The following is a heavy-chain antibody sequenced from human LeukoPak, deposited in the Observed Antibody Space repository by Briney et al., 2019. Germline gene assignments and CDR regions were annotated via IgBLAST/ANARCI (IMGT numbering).Heavy chain of an antibody. CDR1: GFKFSVYT. J-gene: IGHJ3*01. CDR3: ARETGFADAFDF. V-gene: IGHV3-21*03. Sequence: PGGSLRLACAASGFKFSVYTMNWVRQAPGSGLQWVRRITVTGSQLDDVEYADSVRGRFTISRDNGKDSLFLEMRGLRVEDTGIYFCARETGFADAFDFWGRGTLVTVSS. CDR2: ITVTGSQLDDV.